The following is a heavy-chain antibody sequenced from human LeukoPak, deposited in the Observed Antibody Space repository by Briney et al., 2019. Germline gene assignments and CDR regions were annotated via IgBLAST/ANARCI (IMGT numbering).Heavy chain of an antibody. Sequence: DPGGSLRLSCVASGFTFSSDWMSWVRQAPGKGLEWVANIKQDGSEKNYVDSVKGRFTISRDNAKNSLYLQMNSLRAEDTAVYYCARDSIAPFDSWGQGTLVTVSS. J-gene: IGHJ4*02. V-gene: IGHV3-7*01. CDR2: IKQDGSEK. CDR1: GFTFSSDW. CDR3: ARDSIAPFDS. D-gene: IGHD2-15*01.